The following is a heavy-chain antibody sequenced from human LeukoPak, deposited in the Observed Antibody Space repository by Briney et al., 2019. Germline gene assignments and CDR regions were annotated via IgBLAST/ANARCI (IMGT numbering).Heavy chain of an antibody. V-gene: IGHV4-59*02. D-gene: IGHD2-15*01. CDR3: ARIHRYCSGGACYVLDN. Sequence: SETLSLTCVVSGGSVSGYYWGWIRQPPGRGLEWIGYVYYSGSTNYNPSFKSQITISVDTSRNQFSLQLSSVTAADTAVYYCARIHRYCSGGACYVLDNWGQGTLVAVSS. J-gene: IGHJ4*02. CDR1: GGSVSGYY. CDR2: VYYSGST.